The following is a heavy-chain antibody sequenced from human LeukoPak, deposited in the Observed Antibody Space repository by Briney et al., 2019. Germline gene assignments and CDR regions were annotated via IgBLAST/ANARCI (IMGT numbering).Heavy chain of an antibody. CDR1: GFTFSSYA. V-gene: IGHV3-23*01. CDR2: ISGSGGST. J-gene: IGHJ3*02. D-gene: IGHD6-19*01. CDR3: AKPEQWLIDKDAFDI. Sequence: GGSLRLSCAASGFTFSSYAMSWVRQAPGKGLEGVSAISGSGGSTYYADSVKGRFTISRDNSKNTLYLQMNSLRAEDTAVYYCAKPEQWLIDKDAFDIWGQGTMVTASS.